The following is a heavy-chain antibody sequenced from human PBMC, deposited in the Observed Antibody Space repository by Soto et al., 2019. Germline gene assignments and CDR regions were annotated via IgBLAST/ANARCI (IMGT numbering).Heavy chain of an antibody. V-gene: IGHV3-48*03. D-gene: IGHD2-21*02. Sequence: EVQLVESGGGLVQPGGSLRLSCAASGFTFSSYEMNWVRQAPGKGLEWVSYISSSGSTIYYADSVKGRFTISRDNAKNSLYLQMNSLRAEDTAVYYCARDVGLRHIVVVTAGHYFDLWGRGTLVTVSS. J-gene: IGHJ2*01. CDR3: ARDVGLRHIVVVTAGHYFDL. CDR2: ISSSGSTI. CDR1: GFTFSSYE.